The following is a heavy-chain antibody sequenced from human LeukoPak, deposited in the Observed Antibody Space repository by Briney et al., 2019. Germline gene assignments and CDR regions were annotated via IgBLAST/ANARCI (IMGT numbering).Heavy chain of an antibody. CDR1: GFTFSSYS. J-gene: IGHJ4*02. V-gene: IGHV3-48*01. CDR2: ISSSSSTI. Sequence: GGSLRLSCAASGFTFSSYSMNWVRQAPGKGREWVSYISSSSSTIYYADSVKGRFTISRDNAKNSLYLQMNSLRAEDTAVYYCARDLQLWGNDYWGQGTLVTVSS. D-gene: IGHD5-18*01. CDR3: ARDLQLWGNDY.